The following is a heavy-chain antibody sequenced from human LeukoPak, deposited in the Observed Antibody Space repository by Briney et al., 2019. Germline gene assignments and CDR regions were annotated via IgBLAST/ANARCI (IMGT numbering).Heavy chain of an antibody. CDR3: ARGQYSSGWKGIWDI. D-gene: IGHD6-19*01. J-gene: IGHJ3*02. Sequence: GASVKVSCKASGYTFTSYDINWVRQATGQGLEWMGWMDPNSGSTGYAQNFQGRVTLTRNTSISTAYMELSSLRSEDTAVYYCARGQYSSGWKGIWDIWGQGTMVTVSS. V-gene: IGHV1-8*03. CDR2: MDPNSGST. CDR1: GYTFTSYD.